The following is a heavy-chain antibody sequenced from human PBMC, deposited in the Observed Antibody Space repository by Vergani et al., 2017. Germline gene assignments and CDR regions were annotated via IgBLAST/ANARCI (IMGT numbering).Heavy chain of an antibody. Sequence: QVQLQESGPGLVKPSETLSLTCTVSGYSISSGYYWGWIRQPPGKGLEWIGSIYHSGSTYYNPSLKSRVTISVDTSKNQFSLKLSSVTAADTAVYYCARGGGLFRYFDLWGRGTLVTVSS. D-gene: IGHD2-21*01. V-gene: IGHV4-38-2*02. CDR2: IYHSGST. CDR3: ARGGGLFRYFDL. CDR1: GYSISSGYY. J-gene: IGHJ2*01.